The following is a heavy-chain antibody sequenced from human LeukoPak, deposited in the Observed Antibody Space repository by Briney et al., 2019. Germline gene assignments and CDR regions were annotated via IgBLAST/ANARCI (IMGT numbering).Heavy chain of an antibody. V-gene: IGHV4-59*01. CDR3: ARSNSYYYYYYMDV. Sequence: MPSETLSLTCTVSGGSISSYYWSWIRQPPGKGLEWIGYIYYSGSTNYNPSLKSRVTISVDTSKNQFSLKLSSVTAADTAVYYCARSNSYYYYYYMDVWGKGTTVTVSS. CDR1: GGSISSYY. J-gene: IGHJ6*03. CDR2: IYYSGST. D-gene: IGHD1-1*01.